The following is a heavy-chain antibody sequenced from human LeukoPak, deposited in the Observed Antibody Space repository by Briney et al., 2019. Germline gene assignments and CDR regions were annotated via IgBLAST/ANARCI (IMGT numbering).Heavy chain of an antibody. CDR3: AKGGEQVTWNFQN. D-gene: IGHD1/OR15-1a*01. CDR2: IRYDGSNK. V-gene: IGHV3-30*02. Sequence: GGSLRLSCAASGFTFSSYGMHWVRQAPGKGLEWVAFIRYDGSNKYYADSVKGRFTTSRDNSKNTLYLQMNSLRAEDTAVYYCAKGGEQVTWNFQNWGQGTLVTVSS. CDR1: GFTFSSYG. J-gene: IGHJ1*01.